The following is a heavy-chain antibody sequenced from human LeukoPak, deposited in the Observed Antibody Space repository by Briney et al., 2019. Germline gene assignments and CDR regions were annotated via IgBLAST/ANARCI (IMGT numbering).Heavy chain of an antibody. J-gene: IGHJ4*02. V-gene: IGHV4-34*01. Sequence: KPSETLSLTCAVYGGSSSGYYWSWIRQPPGKGLEWIGEINHSGSTNYNPSLKSRVTISVDTSKNQFSLKLSSVTAADTAVYYCARVYSGSYNYWGQGTLVTVSS. CDR3: ARVYSGSYNY. CDR1: GGSSSGYY. CDR2: INHSGST. D-gene: IGHD1-26*01.